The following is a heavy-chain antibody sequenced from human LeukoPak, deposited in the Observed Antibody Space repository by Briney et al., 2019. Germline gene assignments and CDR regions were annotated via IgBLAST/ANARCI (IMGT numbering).Heavy chain of an antibody. CDR2: ISGSGGST. CDR1: GFTFSSYA. Sequence: GGSLRLSCAASGFTFSSYAMSWVRQAPGKGLEWVSAISGSGGSTHYADSVKGRFTISRDNSKNTLYLQMNSLRAEDTAVYYCAKAQSFIVAVFDYWGQGTLVTVSS. CDR3: AKAQSFIVAVFDY. D-gene: IGHD5-12*01. V-gene: IGHV3-23*01. J-gene: IGHJ4*02.